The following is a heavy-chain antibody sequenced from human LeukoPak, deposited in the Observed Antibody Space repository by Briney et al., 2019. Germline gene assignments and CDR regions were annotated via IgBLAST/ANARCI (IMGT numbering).Heavy chain of an antibody. CDR2: ISQDGSGE. CDR3: ARKSYYYDTSPAGWFDP. Sequence: GGSLRLSCAASGFTFSRYWMSWVRQAPGKGLEFVATISQDGSGEYYVDSVKGRFTISRDNAKNSLYLQMNGLRAEDTAVYHCARKSYYYDTSPAGWFDPWGQGTLVTVS. CDR1: GFTFSRYW. V-gene: IGHV3-7*01. J-gene: IGHJ5*02. D-gene: IGHD3-22*01.